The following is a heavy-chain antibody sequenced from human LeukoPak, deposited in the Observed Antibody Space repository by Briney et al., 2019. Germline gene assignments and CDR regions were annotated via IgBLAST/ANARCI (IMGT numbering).Heavy chain of an antibody. CDR2: ISYDGSNK. CDR3: AKEAGGNRHFFDY. V-gene: IGHV3-30*18. J-gene: IGHJ4*02. D-gene: IGHD4-23*01. Sequence: GSLRLSCAASGFTFSSYGMHWVRQAPGKGLEWVAVISYDGSNKYYADSVKGRFTISRDNSKNTLYLQMNSLRAEDTAVYYCAKEAGGNRHFFDYWGQGTLVTVSS. CDR1: GFTFSSYG.